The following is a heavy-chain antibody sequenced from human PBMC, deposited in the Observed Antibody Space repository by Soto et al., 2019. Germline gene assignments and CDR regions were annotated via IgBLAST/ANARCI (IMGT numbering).Heavy chain of an antibody. J-gene: IGHJ4*02. CDR3: ARDGSQLRKYYFDY. V-gene: IGHV3-11*06. D-gene: IGHD2-2*01. Sequence: VKLVESGGGLVLPGGSLRLSCAASGFTFSDYYMNWIRQAPGKGLEWVSYISSDSTYTSYADSVKGRFTVSRDNAKNTLYLHIDSLRAEDTAVYYCARDGSQLRKYYFDYWGQGALVTVSS. CDR2: ISSDSTYT. CDR1: GFTFSDYY.